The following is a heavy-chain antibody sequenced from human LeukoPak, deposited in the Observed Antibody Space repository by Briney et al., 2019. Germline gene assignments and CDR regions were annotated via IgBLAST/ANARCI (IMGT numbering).Heavy chain of an antibody. CDR2: INPNSGGT. D-gene: IGHD4-17*01. V-gene: IGHV1-2*06. CDR1: GYTFTGYY. CDR3: ARGSMTTVTINWFDP. J-gene: IGHJ5*02. Sequence: ASVKVSCKASGYTFTGYYMHWVRQAPGQGLEWMGRINPNSGGTNYAQQFHGRVTMTRDTSISTAYMELSRLRSDDTAVYYCARGSMTTVTINWFDPWGQGTLVTVSS.